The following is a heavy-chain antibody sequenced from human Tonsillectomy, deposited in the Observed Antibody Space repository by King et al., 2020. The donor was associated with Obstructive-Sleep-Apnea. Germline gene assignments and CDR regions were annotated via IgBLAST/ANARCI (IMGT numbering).Heavy chain of an antibody. V-gene: IGHV4-39*07. CDR2: INHSGRT. J-gene: IGHJ5*02. D-gene: IGHD1-1*01. Sequence: QLQESSPGQVKPSETLSLRCTVSGGSISSGNYYWGWIRQSPGKGLEWIASINHSGRTYYSPSFESRVTISIDTSKNQFSLTMISVIAADTAMYYCGRXAGSXGXRWXAPWXXGTLVTVSS. CDR3: GRXAGSXGXRWXAP. CDR1: GGSISSGNYY.